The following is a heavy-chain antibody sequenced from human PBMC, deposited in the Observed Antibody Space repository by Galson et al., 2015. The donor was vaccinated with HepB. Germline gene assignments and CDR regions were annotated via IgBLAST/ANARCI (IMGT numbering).Heavy chain of an antibody. D-gene: IGHD1-26*01. CDR1: GGTFSSYA. J-gene: IGHJ3*02. CDR3: AREDPSYAGATISDAFDI. CDR2: IIPIFGTA. V-gene: IGHV1-69*13. Sequence: SVKVSCKASGGTFSSYAISWVRQAPGQGLEWMGGIIPIFGTANYAQKFQGRVTITADESTSTAYMELSSLRSEDTAVYYCAREDPSYAGATISDAFDIWGQGTMVTVSS.